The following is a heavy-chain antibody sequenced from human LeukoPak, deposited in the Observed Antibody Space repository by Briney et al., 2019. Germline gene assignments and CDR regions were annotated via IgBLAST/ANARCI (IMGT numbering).Heavy chain of an antibody. CDR1: GFTFSSYE. CDR2: IRYDGSNK. J-gene: IGHJ4*02. CDR3: ARSQVDPFDY. Sequence: QPGGSLRLSCAASGFTFSSYEMNWVRQAPGKGLEWVAFIRYDGSNKYYADSVKGRFTISRDNSKNTLYLQMNSLRAEDTAVYYCARSQVDPFDYWGQGTLVTVSS. D-gene: IGHD3-9*01. V-gene: IGHV3-30*02.